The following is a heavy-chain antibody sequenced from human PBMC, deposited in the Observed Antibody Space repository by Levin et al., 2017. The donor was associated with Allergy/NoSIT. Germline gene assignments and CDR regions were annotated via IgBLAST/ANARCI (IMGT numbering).Heavy chain of an antibody. Sequence: PGGSLRLSCAASGFTFSSYAMHWVRQAPGKGLEWVAVISYDGSNKYYADSVKGRFTISRDNSKNTLYLQMNSLRAEDTAVYYCARGYCSGGSCPLYYYGMDVWGQGTTVTVSS. CDR2: ISYDGSNK. J-gene: IGHJ6*02. CDR1: GFTFSSYA. CDR3: ARGYCSGGSCPLYYYGMDV. V-gene: IGHV3-30-3*01. D-gene: IGHD2-15*01.